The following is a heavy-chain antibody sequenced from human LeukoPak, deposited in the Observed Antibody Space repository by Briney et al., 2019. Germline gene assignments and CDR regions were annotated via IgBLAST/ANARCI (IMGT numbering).Heavy chain of an antibody. D-gene: IGHD4-17*01. CDR3: ASYGARSRRSNSRVDY. Sequence: PSETLSLTCTVSGGSISSSSYYWGWIRQPPEKGLEWIGSIYYSGNTYYNPSLKSRVTISVDTSKNQFSLKLSSVTAADTAVYYCASYGARSRRSNSRVDYWGQGTLVTVSS. CDR1: GGSISSSSYY. V-gene: IGHV4-39*07. J-gene: IGHJ4*02. CDR2: IYYSGNT.